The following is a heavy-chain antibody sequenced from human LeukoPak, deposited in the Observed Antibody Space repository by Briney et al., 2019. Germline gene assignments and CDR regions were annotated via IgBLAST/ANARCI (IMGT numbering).Heavy chain of an antibody. Sequence: GGSLRLSCAASGFTFSSYWMHWVRQAPGKGLVWVSRINIDGSSTSYADSVKGRFPILRDNAKNTVYLQMNTLRAEDTAVYYCAKVRTSLWIQIFDYWGQGTLVTVSS. J-gene: IGHJ4*02. CDR1: GFTFSSYW. CDR3: AKVRTSLWIQIFDY. V-gene: IGHV3-74*01. D-gene: IGHD5-18*01. CDR2: INIDGSST.